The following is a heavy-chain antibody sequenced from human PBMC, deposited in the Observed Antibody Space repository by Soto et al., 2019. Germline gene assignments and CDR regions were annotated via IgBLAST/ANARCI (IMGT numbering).Heavy chain of an antibody. CDR2: ISAYNGNT. D-gene: IGHD3-3*01. V-gene: IGHV1-18*01. CDR1: GYTFTSYG. J-gene: IGHJ6*02. CDR3: ARPGGTYDFWSGVDYGIDV. Sequence: ASVKVSCKASGYTFTSYGISWVRQAPGQGLEWMGWISAYNGNTNYAQKLQGRVTMTTDTSTSTAYMELRSLRSDDTAVYYCARPGGTYDFWSGVDYGIDVWGQGTTVTVSS.